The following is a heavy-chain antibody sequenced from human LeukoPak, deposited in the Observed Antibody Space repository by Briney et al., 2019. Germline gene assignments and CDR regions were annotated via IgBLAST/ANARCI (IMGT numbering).Heavy chain of an antibody. CDR2: INPNSGGT. Sequence: GASVKVSCKASGYTFTGYYMHWVRQAPGQGLEWMGWINPNSGGTNYAQKFQGRVTMTRDTSTSTVYMELSSLRSEDTAVYYCARDYMTTVVTGNDAFDIWGQGTMVTVSS. CDR1: GYTFTGYY. CDR3: ARDYMTTVVTGNDAFDI. D-gene: IGHD4-23*01. J-gene: IGHJ3*02. V-gene: IGHV1-2*02.